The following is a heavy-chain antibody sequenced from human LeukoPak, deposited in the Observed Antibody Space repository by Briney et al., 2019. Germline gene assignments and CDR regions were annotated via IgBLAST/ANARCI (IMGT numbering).Heavy chain of an antibody. V-gene: IGHV4-34*01. J-gene: IGHJ4*02. D-gene: IGHD5-12*01. CDR2: INHSGST. CDR1: GGSFSGYY. Sequence: SETLSLTCAVYGGSFSGYYWSWIRQPPGKGLEWIGEINHSGSTNYNPSLKSRVTISVDTSKNQFSLKLSSVTAADTAVYYCARDRYSGYDYSWYFDYWGQGTLVTVSS. CDR3: ARDRYSGYDYSWYFDY.